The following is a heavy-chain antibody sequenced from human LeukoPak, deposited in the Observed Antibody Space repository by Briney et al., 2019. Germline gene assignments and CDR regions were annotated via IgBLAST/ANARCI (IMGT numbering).Heavy chain of an antibody. CDR1: GGSISSSSYY. J-gene: IGHJ6*03. CDR2: IYYSGST. D-gene: IGHD6-13*01. V-gene: IGHV4-39*07. CDR3: ARARIAAAGGVYYMDV. Sequence: PSETLSLTCTVSGGSISSSSYYWGWIRQPPGKGLEWIGSIYYSGSTYYNPSLKSRVTISVDTSKNQFSLKLSSVTAANTAVYYCARARIAAAGGVYYMDVWGKGTTVTVSS.